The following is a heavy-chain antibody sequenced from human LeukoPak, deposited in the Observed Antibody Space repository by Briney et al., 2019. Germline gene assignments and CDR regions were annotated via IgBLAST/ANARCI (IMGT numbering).Heavy chain of an antibody. CDR3: ASELRYFDWLLSYFDY. Sequence: GGSLRLSCAASGFTFSSYWMSWVRQAPGKGLEWVANIKQDGSEKYYVDSVKGRFTISRDNAKNSLYLQMNSLRAEDTAVYYSASELRYFDWLLSYFDYWGQGTLVTVSS. CDR2: IKQDGSEK. D-gene: IGHD3-9*01. J-gene: IGHJ4*02. V-gene: IGHV3-7*01. CDR1: GFTFSSYW.